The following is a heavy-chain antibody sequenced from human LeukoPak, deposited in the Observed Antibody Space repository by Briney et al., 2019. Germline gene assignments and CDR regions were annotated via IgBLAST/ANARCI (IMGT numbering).Heavy chain of an antibody. V-gene: IGHV5-51*01. D-gene: IGHD2-2*01. CDR3: ARKCCTSGGGFDY. CDR2: IYPGDSDT. CDR1: GYSFTNYW. Sequence: GESLNISCKGSGYSFTNYWIGWVRQMPGKGLEWMGIIYPGDSDTRYIPSFQGQVTISADKSISTAYLQWSSLRASDTAMYYCARKCCTSGGGFDYWGQGTLVTVSS. J-gene: IGHJ4*02.